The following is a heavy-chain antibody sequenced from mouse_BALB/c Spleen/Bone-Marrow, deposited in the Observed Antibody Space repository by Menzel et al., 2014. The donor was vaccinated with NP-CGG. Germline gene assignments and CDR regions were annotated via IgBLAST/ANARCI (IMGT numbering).Heavy chain of an antibody. Sequence: SGAKLVRPGTSVKVSCKASGYAFTNYLIEWFKQRPGQXLEWIGVINPGSGGTNFNEKFRGKATLTADKSSSTAYMQFNSLTSDDSAVYFCAREGYYGLDYWGQGTTLTVSS. CDR3: AREGYYGLDY. J-gene: IGHJ2*01. V-gene: IGHV1-54*03. D-gene: IGHD2-1*01. CDR2: INPGSGGT. CDR1: GYAFTNYL.